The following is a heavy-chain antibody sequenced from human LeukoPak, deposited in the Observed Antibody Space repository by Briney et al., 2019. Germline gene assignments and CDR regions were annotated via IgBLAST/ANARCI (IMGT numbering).Heavy chain of an antibody. Sequence: ASVKVSCKASGYTFTSYGISWVRQAPGQGLEWMGWISAYNGNTNYAQKLQGRVTMTTDTSTSTAYMELRSLRSDDTAVYYCARDKTYGGNYYYYMDVWGKGTTVTVSS. J-gene: IGHJ6*03. CDR1: GYTFTSYG. CDR2: ISAYNGNT. D-gene: IGHD4-23*01. CDR3: ARDKTYGGNYYYYMDV. V-gene: IGHV1-18*01.